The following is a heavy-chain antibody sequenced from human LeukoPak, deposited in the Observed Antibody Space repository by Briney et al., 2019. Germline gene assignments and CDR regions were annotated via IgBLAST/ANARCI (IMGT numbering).Heavy chain of an antibody. CDR2: ISYDGSNK. D-gene: IGHD3-3*01. V-gene: IGHV3-30*03. Sequence: PGGSLRLSCAASGFTFSSYGMPWVRQAPGKGLEWVAVISYDGSNKYYADSVKGRFTISRDNSKSTLYLQMNSLRSEDTAVYYCARGFNDFWSGSQLEYWGQGTLVTVSS. J-gene: IGHJ4*02. CDR3: ARGFNDFWSGSQLEY. CDR1: GFTFSSYG.